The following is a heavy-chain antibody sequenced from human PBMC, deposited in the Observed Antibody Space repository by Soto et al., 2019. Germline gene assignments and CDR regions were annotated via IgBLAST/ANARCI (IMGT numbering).Heavy chain of an antibody. Sequence: ASVKVSCKASGGTFSSYAISWVRQAPGQGLEWMGGIIPIFGTANYAQKFQGRVTITADESTGTAYMELGSLRSEDTAVYYCARGHMAAAETIFYYWGQGTLVTVSS. V-gene: IGHV1-69*13. D-gene: IGHD6-13*01. CDR2: IIPIFGTA. CDR1: GGTFSSYA. CDR3: ARGHMAAAETIFYY. J-gene: IGHJ4*02.